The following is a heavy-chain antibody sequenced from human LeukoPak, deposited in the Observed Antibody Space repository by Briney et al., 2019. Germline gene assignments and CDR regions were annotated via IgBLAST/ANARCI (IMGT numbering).Heavy chain of an antibody. CDR2: INHSGST. CDR3: ASSGEHTDYYDSSGYDAFDI. Sequence: SETLSLTCAVYGGFFSGYYWSWIRQPPGKGLEWIGEINHSGSTNYNPSLKSRVTISVDTSKNQFSLKLSSVTAADTAVYYCASSGEHTDYYDSSGYDAFDIWGQGTMVTVSS. J-gene: IGHJ3*02. D-gene: IGHD3-22*01. V-gene: IGHV4-34*01. CDR1: GGFFSGYY.